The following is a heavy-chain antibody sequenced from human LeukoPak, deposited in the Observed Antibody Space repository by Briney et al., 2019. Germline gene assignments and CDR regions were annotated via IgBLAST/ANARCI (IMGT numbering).Heavy chain of an antibody. CDR3: ARDRVGLVPGITRY. CDR2: VNQDGSEE. D-gene: IGHD1-7*01. V-gene: IGHV3-7*01. J-gene: IGHJ4*02. CDR1: GFTFSHYY. Sequence: GGSLRLSCAASGFTFSHYYMTWVRQAPGKELEWVANVNQDGSEEYYVDSVKGRFTISRDNAKDSLYLHMNSLRAEDTGVYYCARDRVGLVPGITRYWGQGTLVTVSS.